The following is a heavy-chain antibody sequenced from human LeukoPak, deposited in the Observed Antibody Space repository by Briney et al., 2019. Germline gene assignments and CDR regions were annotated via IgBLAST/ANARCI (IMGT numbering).Heavy chain of an antibody. J-gene: IGHJ4*02. CDR2: INPSGGST. CDR1: GYTFTDNV. D-gene: IGHD6-19*01. V-gene: IGHV1-46*01. Sequence: ASVKVSCKTSGYTFTDNVITWVRQAPGQGLEWMGIINPSGGSTSYAQKFQGRVTMTRDMSTSTVYMELSSLRSEDTAVYYCARDIAVAGGFLNWGQGTLVTVSS. CDR3: ARDIAVAGGFLN.